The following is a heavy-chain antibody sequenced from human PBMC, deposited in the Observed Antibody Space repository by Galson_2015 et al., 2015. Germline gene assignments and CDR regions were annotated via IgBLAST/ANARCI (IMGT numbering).Heavy chain of an antibody. CDR1: GYTFSNYH. J-gene: IGHJ4*02. CDR2: VTPGSGAT. CDR3: ARETSATGYGDH. V-gene: IGHV1-46*01. Sequence: VSCKASGYTFSNYHIHWVRQAPGQGLEWMGIVTPGSGATSYAEKFQGRVIMTGDMSTTTAFLELSSLRSDDTALYYCARETSATGYGDHWGQRTLVTVSS. D-gene: IGHD5-12*01.